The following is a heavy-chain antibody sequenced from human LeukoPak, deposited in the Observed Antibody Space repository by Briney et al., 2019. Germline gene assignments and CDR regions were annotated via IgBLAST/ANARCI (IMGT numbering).Heavy chain of an antibody. J-gene: IGHJ4*02. D-gene: IGHD3-10*01. CDR1: GFTFSNYA. V-gene: IGHV3-23*01. CDR3: ANTYGSGTYPYYFDY. Sequence: GGSLRLSCAASGFTFSNYAMTWVRQAPGKGLEWVSGISGSGGNTYYADSVKGRFTIPRDNSKNTLYLQMSSLRAEDTAGYYCANTYGSGTYPYYFDYWGLGTLVTVSS. CDR2: ISGSGGNT.